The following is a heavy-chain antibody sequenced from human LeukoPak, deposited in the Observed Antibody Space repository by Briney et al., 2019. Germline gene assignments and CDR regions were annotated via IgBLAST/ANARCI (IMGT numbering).Heavy chain of an antibody. V-gene: IGHV4-59*12. J-gene: IGHJ4*02. CDR1: GGSISSYY. D-gene: IGHD2-2*01. CDR2: IYHSGST. Sequence: SETLSLTCTVSGGSISSYYWSWIRQPPGKGLEWIGYIYHSGSTYYNPSLKSRVTISVDRSKNQFSLKLSSVTAADTAVYYCARATGYCSSTSCYFTPLFDYWGQGTLVTVSS. CDR3: ARATGYCSSTSCYFTPLFDY.